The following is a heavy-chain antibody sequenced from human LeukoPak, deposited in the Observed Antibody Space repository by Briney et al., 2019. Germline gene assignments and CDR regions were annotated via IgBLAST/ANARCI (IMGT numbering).Heavy chain of an antibody. CDR3: ARDLGRYDY. D-gene: IGHD1-26*01. CDR2: IYTTGIT. V-gene: IGHV4-4*07. J-gene: IGHJ4*01. CDR1: GGSLSNFY. Sequence: SDTLSLTCTVSGGSLSNFYWSWLRQAAGKRLEWIGLIYTTGITDYNPSLKSRVTMSIDTSKNQFSLRLSSVTAADTAVYYCARDLGRYDYWGHATLVAVSS.